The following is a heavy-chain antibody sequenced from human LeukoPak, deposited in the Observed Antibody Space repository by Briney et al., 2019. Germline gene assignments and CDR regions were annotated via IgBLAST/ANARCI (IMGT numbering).Heavy chain of an antibody. J-gene: IGHJ6*02. CDR2: ISWSGTST. CDR3: AKDESTGGFAPGYFYGMGV. CDR1: GFRFDDYG. Sequence: GRSLRLSCVVSGFRFDDYGMHWVRQAPGKGLEWVSGISWSGTSTGYADSVKGRFTISRDSARNPLCLQMDSLRVEDTGLYYCAKDESTGGFAPGYFYGMGVWGQGTTVTASS. V-gene: IGHV3-9*01. D-gene: IGHD3-16*01.